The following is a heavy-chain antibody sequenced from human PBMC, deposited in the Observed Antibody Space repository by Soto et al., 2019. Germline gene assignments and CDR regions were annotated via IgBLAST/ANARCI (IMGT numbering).Heavy chain of an antibody. Sequence: QVQLVQSGAEVKKPGASVKVSCKVSGYTLTELSMPWVRQAPGKGLEWMGGFDTEDGETIYAQKFQGRVTMTEDTSTDTAYMELSSLRSEDTAVYYCATDRGYSGSSRGWPDYWGQGTLVTVSS. CDR2: FDTEDGET. CDR3: ATDRGYSGSSRGWPDY. V-gene: IGHV1-24*01. J-gene: IGHJ4*02. CDR1: GYTLTELS. D-gene: IGHD1-26*01.